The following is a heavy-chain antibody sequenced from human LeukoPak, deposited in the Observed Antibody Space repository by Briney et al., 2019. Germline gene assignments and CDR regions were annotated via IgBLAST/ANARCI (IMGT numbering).Heavy chain of an antibody. CDR2: INSDGSST. CDR1: GFTFSRYW. CDR3: ARESLTDIVVVGAFDI. Sequence: PGGSLRLSCAASGFTFSRYWMHWVRQAPGKGPVWVSRINSDGSSTSYADSVKGRLTISRDNAKNTLYLQMNSLRAEDTAVYYCARESLTDIVVVGAFDIWGQGTMVTVSS. V-gene: IGHV3-74*01. J-gene: IGHJ3*02. D-gene: IGHD2-15*01.